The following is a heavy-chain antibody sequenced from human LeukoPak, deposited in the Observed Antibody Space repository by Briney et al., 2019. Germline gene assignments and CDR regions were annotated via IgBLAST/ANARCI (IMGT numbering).Heavy chain of an antibody. J-gene: IGHJ4*02. Sequence: GGSLRLSCAASGFTFSSYAMHWVRQAPGKGLAYVSAISSNGGSTYYANSVKGRFTISRDNSKNTLYLQMGSLRAEDMAVYYCARDSGYSTYSNYYFDYWGQGTLVTVSS. CDR1: GFTFSSYA. D-gene: IGHD6-13*01. CDR2: ISSNGGST. V-gene: IGHV3-64*01. CDR3: ARDSGYSTYSNYYFDY.